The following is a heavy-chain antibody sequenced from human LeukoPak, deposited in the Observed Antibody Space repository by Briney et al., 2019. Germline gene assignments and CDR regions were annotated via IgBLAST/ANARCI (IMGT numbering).Heavy chain of an antibody. Sequence: SETLSLTCAVYGGSFTDYYWSWIRQPPGKGLEWIGEINHSGSTNYNPSLKSRVTISVNTSKNQFSLNLYSVTAADTAVFYCARSYYYDYRQIDYWGQGTLVTDSS. J-gene: IGHJ4*02. CDR1: GGSFTDYY. CDR3: ARSYYYDYRQIDY. CDR2: INHSGST. D-gene: IGHD3-22*01. V-gene: IGHV4-34*01.